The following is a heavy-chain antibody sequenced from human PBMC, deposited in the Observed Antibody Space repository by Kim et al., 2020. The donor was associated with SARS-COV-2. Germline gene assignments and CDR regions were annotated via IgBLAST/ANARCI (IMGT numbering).Heavy chain of an antibody. Sequence: DAKTRYSPSFQGQVTISGDRSISTAYLQWSSLKASDTAMYYCARGATTHDYWGQGTLVTVSS. J-gene: IGHJ4*02. CDR3: ARGATTHDY. D-gene: IGHD1-26*01. V-gene: IGHV5-51*01. CDR2: DAKT.